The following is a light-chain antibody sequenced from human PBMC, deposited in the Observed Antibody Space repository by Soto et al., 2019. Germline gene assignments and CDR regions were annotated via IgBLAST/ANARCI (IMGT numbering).Light chain of an antibody. V-gene: IGKV3-15*01. CDR3: QQYNNWPWT. J-gene: IGKJ1*01. CDR1: QSISDT. Sequence: EIEMTQSPATLSVSPGGRATLSCRASQSISDTLAWYQQKPGQAPRLLIHGASTRDTGFPARFSGSGSGTDFTLTISSLQSEDFAVYYCQQYNNWPWTFGQGTKVDIK. CDR2: GAS.